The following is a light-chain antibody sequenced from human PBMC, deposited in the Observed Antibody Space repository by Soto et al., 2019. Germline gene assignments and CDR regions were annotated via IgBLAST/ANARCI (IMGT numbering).Light chain of an antibody. Sequence: EIVLTQSPGTLSLSPGERATLSCRASQSVTNNFLAWYQQKPGQAPRLRIHGASSRATGIPDRFSGSGSGTDFTLTISRLEPEDFAVYYCQQYVSSALTFGGGTNVEIK. CDR1: QSVTNNF. CDR2: GAS. V-gene: IGKV3-20*01. J-gene: IGKJ4*01. CDR3: QQYVSSALT.